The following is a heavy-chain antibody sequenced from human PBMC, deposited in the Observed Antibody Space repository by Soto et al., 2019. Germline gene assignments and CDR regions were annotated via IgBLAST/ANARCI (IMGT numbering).Heavy chain of an antibody. Sequence: QVQLQQWGAGLLKPSETLSLTCAVYGGSFSDYYWSWIRQPPGKGLEWIGEINHSGSTNYNPSLKSRVTISVDTSKNQFSVKLSSVTAADTAVYYCAREYGDYGVIDYWGQGTLVTVSS. CDR2: INHSGST. J-gene: IGHJ4*02. V-gene: IGHV4-34*01. CDR3: AREYGDYGVIDY. CDR1: GGSFSDYY. D-gene: IGHD4-17*01.